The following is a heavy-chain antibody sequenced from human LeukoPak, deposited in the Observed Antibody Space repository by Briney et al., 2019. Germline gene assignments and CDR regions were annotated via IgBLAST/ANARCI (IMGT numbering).Heavy chain of an antibody. J-gene: IGHJ4*02. CDR2: IYYSGST. CDR3: ARVKGIAVSPLWDY. V-gene: IGHV4-59*01. D-gene: IGHD6-19*01. CDR1: GGSISSYY. Sequence: SETLSLTCTVSGGSISSYYWSWIRQPPGKGLEWIGYIYYSGSTNYNPSLKSRVTISVDPSKDQFSLKLSSVTAADTAVYYCARVKGIAVSPLWDYWGQGTLVTVSS.